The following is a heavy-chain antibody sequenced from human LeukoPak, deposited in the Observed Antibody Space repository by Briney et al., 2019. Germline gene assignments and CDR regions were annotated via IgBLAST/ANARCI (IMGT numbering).Heavy chain of an antibody. CDR3: ARHALTFGVVILVFDY. D-gene: IGHD3-3*01. Sequence: SETLSLTCTVSGGSISSSSYYWGWIRQPPGKGLEWIGSIYYSGSTYYNPSLKSRVTISVDTSKNQFSLKLSSVTAADTAVYYCARHALTFGVVILVFDYWGQGTLVTVSS. CDR2: IYYSGST. V-gene: IGHV4-39*01. CDR1: GGSISSSSYY. J-gene: IGHJ4*02.